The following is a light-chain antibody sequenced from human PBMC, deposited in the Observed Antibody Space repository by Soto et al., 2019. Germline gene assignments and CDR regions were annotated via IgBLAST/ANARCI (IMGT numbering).Light chain of an antibody. CDR3: CSYAQGGIFV. CDR1: STDIGSYNF. Sequence: QSVLTQPASVSGSVGQSITISCTGTSTDIGSYNFVSWFQQHPGKVPKLIIFDGGMRPSGVSDRFSGSTSGNTASLTISGLQADDEADYYCCSYAQGGIFVIGGGTKVTVL. V-gene: IGLV2-23*03. CDR2: DGG. J-gene: IGLJ3*02.